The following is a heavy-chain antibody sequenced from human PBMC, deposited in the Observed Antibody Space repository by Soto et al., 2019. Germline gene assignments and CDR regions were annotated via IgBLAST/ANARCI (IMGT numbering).Heavy chain of an antibody. J-gene: IGHJ4*02. V-gene: IGHV3-30-3*01. CDR3: ARVNFPDPNNPTFDY. CDR1: GFTFSSYA. D-gene: IGHD1-20*01. Sequence: GGSLRLSCAASGFTFSSYAMHWVRQAPGKGLEWVAVISYDGSNKYYADSVKGRFTISRDNSKNTLYLQMNSLRAEDTAVYYCARVNFPDPNNPTFDYWGQGTLVTVSS. CDR2: ISYDGSNK.